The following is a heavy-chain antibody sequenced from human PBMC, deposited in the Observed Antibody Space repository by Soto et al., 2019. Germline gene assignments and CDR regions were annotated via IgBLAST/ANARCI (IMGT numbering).Heavy chain of an antibody. CDR1: GGSISSYY. D-gene: IGHD6-13*01. V-gene: IGHV4-59*01. Sequence: SETLSLTCTVSGGSISSYYWSWIRQPPGKGLEWIGYIYYSGSTNYNPSLKSRVTISVDTSKNQFSLKLSSVTAADTAVYYCARATPPRIAAGTSDFDYWGQGTLVTVSS. J-gene: IGHJ4*02. CDR2: IYYSGST. CDR3: ARATPPRIAAGTSDFDY.